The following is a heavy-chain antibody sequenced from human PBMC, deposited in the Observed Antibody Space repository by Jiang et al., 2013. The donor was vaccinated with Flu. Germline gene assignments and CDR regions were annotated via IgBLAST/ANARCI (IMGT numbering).Heavy chain of an antibody. CDR2: IYPGDSDT. J-gene: IGHJ4*02. CDR1: GYSFPRFW. Sequence: GAEVKKAGGGTLKISCKGSGYSFPRFWIGWVRQMPGKGLEWMGIIYPGDSDTRYSPSFQGQVTISADKSVSTAYLQWSSLKASDTATYYCARHSEGPGLNPLDYWGQGTLGSPSPQ. CDR3: ARHSEGPGLNPLDY. V-gene: IGHV5-51*01. D-gene: IGHD6-19*01.